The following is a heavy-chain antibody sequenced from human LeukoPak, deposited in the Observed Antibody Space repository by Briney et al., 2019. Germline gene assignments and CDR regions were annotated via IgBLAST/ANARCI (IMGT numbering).Heavy chain of an antibody. V-gene: IGHV3-23*01. Sequence: HSGGSLRLSCAASGFTLSSYGMSWVRQAPGKGLEWVSAISGSGGSTYYADSVKGRFTISRDNSKNTLYLQMNSLRAEDTAVYYCAKDPLFFIAAPNYYFDYWGQGTLVTVSS. J-gene: IGHJ4*02. CDR2: ISGSGGST. CDR3: AKDPLFFIAAPNYYFDY. D-gene: IGHD6-13*01. CDR1: GFTLSSYG.